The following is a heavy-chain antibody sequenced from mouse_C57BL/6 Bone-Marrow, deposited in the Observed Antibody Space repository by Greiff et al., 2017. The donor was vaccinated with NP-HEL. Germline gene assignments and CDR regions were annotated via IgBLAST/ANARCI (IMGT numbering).Heavy chain of an antibody. Sequence: EVQRVESGGDLVKPGGSLKLSCAASGFTFSSYGMSWVRQTPDKRLEWVATISSGGSYTYYPDSVKGRFTISRDNAKNTLYLQMSSLKSEDTAMYYCARGAKVYYFDYWGQGTTLTVSS. CDR3: ARGAKVYYFDY. D-gene: IGHD3-1*01. V-gene: IGHV5-6*01. CDR1: GFTFSSYG. J-gene: IGHJ2*01. CDR2: ISSGGSYT.